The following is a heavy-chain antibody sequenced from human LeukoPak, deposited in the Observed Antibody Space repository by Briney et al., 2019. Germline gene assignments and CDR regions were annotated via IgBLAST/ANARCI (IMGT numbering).Heavy chain of an antibody. J-gene: IGHJ4*02. Sequence: GGSLRLSCAASGCTFSNAWMSWVRQAPGKGLEWVGRIKSKTDGGTTDHAAPVKGRFTISRDDSKNTLYLQMNSLKTEDTAVYYCTTRLRYFDWTIYDFDYWGQGTLVTVSS. D-gene: IGHD3-9*01. CDR1: GCTFSNAW. CDR3: TTRLRYFDWTIYDFDY. V-gene: IGHV3-15*01. CDR2: IKSKTDGGTT.